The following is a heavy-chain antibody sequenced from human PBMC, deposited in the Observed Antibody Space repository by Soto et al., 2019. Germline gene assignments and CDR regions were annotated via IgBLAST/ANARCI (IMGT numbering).Heavy chain of an antibody. V-gene: IGHV4-39*01. D-gene: IGHD2-15*01. Sequence: SDTLSLTCTVSGGSISSSRYSWGWIRQPPGKGLEWIGSAYYSGSTYYNPSLKSRVTMSVDTSKNQFSLKLSSVTAADTAVYYCATRQGGSYNWFDPWGQGTLVTVSS. CDR3: ATRQGGSYNWFDP. CDR2: AYYSGST. J-gene: IGHJ5*02. CDR1: GGSISSSRYS.